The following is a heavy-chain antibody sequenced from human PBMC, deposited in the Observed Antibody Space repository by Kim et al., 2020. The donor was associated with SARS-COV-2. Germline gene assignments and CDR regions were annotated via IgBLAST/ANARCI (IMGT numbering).Heavy chain of an antibody. CDR1: GFTLSNYG. J-gene: IGHJ4*02. V-gene: IGHV3-30*18. D-gene: IGHD3-22*01. CDR3: AKDSGPGDGSGRTDGYIDY. Sequence: GGSLRLSCAASGFTLSNYGMHWVRQAPGKGLEWVAVISYDGSNKYYVDSEKGRFTISRDNSKSTLYLQMNSLRTEDTGVYYCAKDSGPGDGSGRTDGYIDYWGQGTLDTVSS. CDR2: ISYDGSNK.